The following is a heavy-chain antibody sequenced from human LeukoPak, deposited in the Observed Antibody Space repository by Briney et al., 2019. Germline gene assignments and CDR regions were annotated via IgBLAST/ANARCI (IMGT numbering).Heavy chain of an antibody. J-gene: IGHJ5*02. V-gene: IGHV1-69*13. D-gene: IGHD3-10*01. CDR3: ARGIIGSRGWFDA. CDR2: YGTT. Sequence: SVKVSCKASGGTFNIYPITWVRQAPGQGLEWMGGYGTTNDAQKFQGRVTITADDSTSTAYMELRSLRSEDTGIYYCARGIIGSRGWFDAWGQGTLVTVSS. CDR1: GGTFNIYP.